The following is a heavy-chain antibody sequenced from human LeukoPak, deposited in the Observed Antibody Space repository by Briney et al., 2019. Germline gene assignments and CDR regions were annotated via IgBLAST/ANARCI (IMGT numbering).Heavy chain of an antibody. D-gene: IGHD6-13*01. CDR1: GDSVSRDTAA. Sequence: SQTLSLTCAISGDSVSRDTAAWKWVRQSPSRGLEWLGRTYYRSKWYNDYAVSVKSRITINPDTSKNQFPLQLNSVTPEDTAVYYCARDRGGSSWYYFDNWGQGSLVTVSS. V-gene: IGHV6-1*01. CDR2: TYYRSKWYN. J-gene: IGHJ4*02. CDR3: ARDRGGSSWYYFDN.